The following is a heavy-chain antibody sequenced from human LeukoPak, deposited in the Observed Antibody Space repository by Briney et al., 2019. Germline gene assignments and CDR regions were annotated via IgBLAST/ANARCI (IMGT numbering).Heavy chain of an antibody. CDR1: GFTVSSNY. J-gene: IGHJ6*04. CDR3: AELGITMIGGV. V-gene: IGHV3-53*01. CDR2: IYSGGST. D-gene: IGHD3-10*02. Sequence: GGSLRLSCAASGFTVSSNYMSWVRQAPGKGLEWVSVIYSGGSTYYADSVKGRFTISRDNSKSTLYIQMNSLRAEDTAVYYCAELGITMIGGVWGKGTTVTISS.